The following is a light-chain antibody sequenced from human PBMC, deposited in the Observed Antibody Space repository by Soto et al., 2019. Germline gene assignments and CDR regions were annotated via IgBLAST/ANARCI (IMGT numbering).Light chain of an antibody. CDR1: QNVNSD. V-gene: IGKV3-15*01. Sequence: EIVMTQSPVILSVSPGERATLSCRASQNVNSDLAWYQQKPGQAPRILIYGASTRATDIPARISGSGSGTDFTLTIIGLLSEDFAVYYCQQYNKWPPLYTFGQGTKLEIK. CDR2: GAS. J-gene: IGKJ2*01. CDR3: QQYNKWPPLYT.